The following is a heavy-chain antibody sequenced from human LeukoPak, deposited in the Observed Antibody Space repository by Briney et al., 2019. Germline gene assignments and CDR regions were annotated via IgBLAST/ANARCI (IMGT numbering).Heavy chain of an antibody. Sequence: SQTLSLTCTVSADSLSSGGYYWAWIRQFPGKGLESIGFIHHSGRSRHNPSLKDRVAISVDTSRRQFALKLSSVTAADTAMYYCARGGNRFGGFYFDYWGQGIQVIVSS. D-gene: IGHD3-10*01. CDR2: IHHSGRS. CDR1: ADSLSSGGYY. V-gene: IGHV4-31*03. CDR3: ARGGNRFGGFYFDY. J-gene: IGHJ4*02.